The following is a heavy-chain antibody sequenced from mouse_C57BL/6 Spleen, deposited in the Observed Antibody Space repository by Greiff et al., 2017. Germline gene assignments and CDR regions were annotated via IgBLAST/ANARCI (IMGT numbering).Heavy chain of an antibody. D-gene: IGHD1-2*01. J-gene: IGHJ1*03. CDR2: INYDGSST. Sequence: EVMLVESEGGLVQPGSSMKLSCTASGFTFSDYYMAWVRQVPEKGLEWVANINYDGSSTYYLDSLKSRFIISRDNAKNILYLQMSSLKSEDTATYYCARAKGHGYFDVWGTGTTVTVSS. CDR3: ARAKGHGYFDV. CDR1: GFTFSDYY. V-gene: IGHV5-16*01.